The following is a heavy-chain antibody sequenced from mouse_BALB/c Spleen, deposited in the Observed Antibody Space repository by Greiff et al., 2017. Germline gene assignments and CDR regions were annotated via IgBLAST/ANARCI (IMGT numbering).Heavy chain of an antibody. CDR1: GFTFSSFG. CDR2: ISSGSSTI. Sequence: EVMVVESGGGLVQPGGSRKLSCAASGFTFSSFGMHWVRQAPEKGLEWVAYISSGSSTIYYADTVKGRFTISRDNPKNTLFLQMTSLRSEDTAMYYCARDGSYYYAMDYWGQGTSVTVSS. V-gene: IGHV5-17*02. J-gene: IGHJ4*01. CDR3: ARDGSYYYAMDY. D-gene: IGHD2-3*01.